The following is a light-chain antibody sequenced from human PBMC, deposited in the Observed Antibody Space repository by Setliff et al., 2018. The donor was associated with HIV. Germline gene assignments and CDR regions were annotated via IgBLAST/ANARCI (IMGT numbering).Light chain of an antibody. V-gene: IGLV2-14*01. CDR3: SSYTGRSTLV. J-gene: IGLJ1*01. CDR1: SSDVGNYNY. CDR2: DVS. Sequence: QSVLTQPASVSGSPGQSITISCTGISSDVGNYNYVSWYQEHPGKAPKLMLYDVSKRPSGVSNRFSGSKSGNTASLTISGLQAEDEADYHCSSYTGRSTLVFGTGTKGTVL.